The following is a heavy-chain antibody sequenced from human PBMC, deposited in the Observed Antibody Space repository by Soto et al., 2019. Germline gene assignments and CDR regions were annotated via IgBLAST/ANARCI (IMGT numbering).Heavy chain of an antibody. J-gene: IGHJ4*02. D-gene: IGHD1-26*01. V-gene: IGHV3-49*03. CDR1: GFTFGDYA. CDR2: IRSKAYGGRT. CDR3: ASDPGARQALETFDY. Sequence: GGSLRLSCTASGFTFGDYAMRWFRQAPGKGLEWVGFIRSKAYGGRTEYAASVKGRFTISRDDSKSIAYLQMNSLKTEDTAVYYCASDPGARQALETFDYWGQGTLVTVSS.